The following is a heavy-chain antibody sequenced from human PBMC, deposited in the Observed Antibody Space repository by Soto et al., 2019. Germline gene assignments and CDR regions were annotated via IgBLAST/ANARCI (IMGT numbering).Heavy chain of an antibody. V-gene: IGHV5-10-1*01. J-gene: IGHJ5*02. CDR1: GYTFTTFW. CDR3: ARLYCTTSTCDSWFDP. Sequence: GESLKISFTGFGYTFTTFWISWVRQMPVKGLEWMGRIDPRDSYVNYSPSFQGHVTISVDKSISTAYLQWGSLKASDTAMYYCARLYCTTSTCDSWFDPWGQGTLVTVS. CDR2: IDPRDSYV. D-gene: IGHD2-2*01.